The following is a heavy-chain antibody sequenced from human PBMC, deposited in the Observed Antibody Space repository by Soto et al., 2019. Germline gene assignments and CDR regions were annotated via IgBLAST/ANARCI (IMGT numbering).Heavy chain of an antibody. J-gene: IGHJ5*02. CDR2: IWYDGSNK. CDR3: ARGIVYYRAAARGVGSNWFDP. Sequence: EGSLRLSCAASGFTFSSYGMHWVRQAPGKGLEWVAVIWYDGSNKYYADSVKGRFTISRDNSKNTLYLQMNSLRAEDTAVYYCARGIVYYRAAARGVGSNWFDPWGQGTLVTVSS. D-gene: IGHD2-2*01. CDR1: GFTFSSYG. V-gene: IGHV3-33*01.